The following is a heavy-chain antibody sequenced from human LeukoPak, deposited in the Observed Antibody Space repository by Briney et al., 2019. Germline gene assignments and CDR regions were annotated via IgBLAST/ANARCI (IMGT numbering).Heavy chain of an antibody. D-gene: IGHD6-13*01. J-gene: IGHJ5*02. CDR2: ISGSGGST. V-gene: IGHV3-23*01. CDR3: AKLDGRIAGAGSA. CDR1: GFTFSTSA. Sequence: PGGSLRLSCAVSGFTFSTSAMTWVRQAPGKGLEWVSAISGSGGSTYYADSVKGRFTISRDNSKITLYLQMNSLRAEDTALYYCAKLDGRIAGAGSAWGLGTLVTVSS.